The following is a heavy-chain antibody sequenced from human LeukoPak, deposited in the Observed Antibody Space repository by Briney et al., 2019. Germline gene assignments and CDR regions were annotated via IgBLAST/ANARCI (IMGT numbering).Heavy chain of an antibody. CDR1: GYTXTGYY. CDR3: ARGRIGRELPSR. J-gene: IGHJ4*02. V-gene: IGHV1-2*02. CDR2: INPNSGGT. Sequence: ASVKVSCKASGYTXTGYYMHWVRQAPGQGLEWMGWINPNSGGTNYAQKFQGRVTMTRDTSISTAYMELSRLRSDDTAVYYCARGRIGRELPSRWGQGTLVTVSS. D-gene: IGHD1-26*01.